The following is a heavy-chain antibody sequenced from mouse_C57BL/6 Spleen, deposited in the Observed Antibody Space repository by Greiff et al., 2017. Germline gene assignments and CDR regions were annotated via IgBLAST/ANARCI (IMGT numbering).Heavy chain of an antibody. Sequence: EVKLQQSGPELVKPGASVKISCKASGYTFTDYYMNWVKQSHGKSLEWIGDINPNNGGTSYNQKFKGKATLTVDKSSSTAYMELRSLTSEDSAVYYCARSDGYYRFAYWGQGTLVTVSA. D-gene: IGHD2-3*01. CDR1: GYTFTDYY. V-gene: IGHV1-26*01. CDR2: INPNNGGT. CDR3: ARSDGYYRFAY. J-gene: IGHJ3*01.